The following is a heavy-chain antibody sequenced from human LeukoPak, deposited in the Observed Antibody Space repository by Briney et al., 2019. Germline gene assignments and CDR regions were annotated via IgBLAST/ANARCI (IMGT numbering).Heavy chain of an antibody. D-gene: IGHD1-7*01. CDR2: ISSSSSYI. Sequence: KPGGSLRLSCAASGFTFSSYSMNWVRQAPGKGLEWVSSISSSSSYIYYADSVKGRFTISRDNAKNSLYLQMNSLRAEDTAVYYCARRRPGTNAGGIDYWGQGTLVTVSS. CDR3: ARRRPGTNAGGIDY. J-gene: IGHJ4*02. CDR1: GFTFSSYS. V-gene: IGHV3-21*04.